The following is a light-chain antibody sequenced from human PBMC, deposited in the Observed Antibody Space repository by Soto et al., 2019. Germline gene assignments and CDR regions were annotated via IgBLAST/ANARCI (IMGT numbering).Light chain of an antibody. Sequence: EIVMTQSPATLSVSPGERATLSCRASQSVSYNLAWYQQKPGQGPRLLIYGAFTRAPEIPAMFSGSGSGTEFTLLISFLQSECFAVYYCQQYKNWPSLTFGGGTKVEIK. CDR2: GAF. CDR3: QQYKNWPSLT. J-gene: IGKJ4*01. V-gene: IGKV3-15*01. CDR1: QSVSYN.